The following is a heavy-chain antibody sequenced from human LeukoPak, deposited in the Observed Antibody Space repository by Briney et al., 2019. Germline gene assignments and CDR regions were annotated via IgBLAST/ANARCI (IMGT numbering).Heavy chain of an antibody. CDR1: GFPVSTNY. CDR3: AKGVTLWDLWQPLRD. J-gene: IGHJ4*02. CDR2: IYSDAST. Sequence: GGSLRLSCAASGFPVSTNYMTWVRQAPGKGLEWVSVIYSDASTFYADSVKGRFTISRDNFKNTLYLQMNSLRADDTAVYYCAKGVTLWDLWQPLRDWGQGTLVTVSS. V-gene: IGHV3-53*01. D-gene: IGHD3-3*01.